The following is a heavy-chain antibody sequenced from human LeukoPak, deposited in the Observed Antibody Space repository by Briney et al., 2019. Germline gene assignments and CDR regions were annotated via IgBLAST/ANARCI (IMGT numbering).Heavy chain of an antibody. CDR3: ARSGLWFGGSHNWFDP. J-gene: IGHJ5*02. Sequence: GASVKVSCKASGYTFTGYYMHWVRQAPGQGLEWMGWINPNSGGTNYAQKFQGRVTMTRDTSISTAYMELSRLRSDDTAVYYCARSGLWFGGSHNWFDPWGQGTLVTVSS. CDR1: GYTFTGYY. V-gene: IGHV1-2*02. D-gene: IGHD3-10*01. CDR2: INPNSGGT.